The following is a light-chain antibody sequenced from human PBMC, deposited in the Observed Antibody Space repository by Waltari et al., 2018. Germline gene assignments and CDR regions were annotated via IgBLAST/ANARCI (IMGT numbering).Light chain of an antibody. CDR2: AAS. CDR3: QQPPGT. V-gene: IGKV1-9*01. J-gene: IGKJ4*01. CDR1: RDIMNY. Sequence: DIQLNQSPSFLSASVGDRVTFTCRASRDIMNYLAWYQQKSGKAPKLLIFAASTLQSGVPSRFSGSGSGTEFTLTISSLQPEDLATYYCQQPPGTFGGGTKVEIK.